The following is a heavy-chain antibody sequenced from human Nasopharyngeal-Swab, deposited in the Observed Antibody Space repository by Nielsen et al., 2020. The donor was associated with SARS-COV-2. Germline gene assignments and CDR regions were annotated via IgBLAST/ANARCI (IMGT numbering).Heavy chain of an antibody. J-gene: IGHJ6*02. D-gene: IGHD6-6*01. CDR1: GFTFNNYW. V-gene: IGHV3-7*01. CDR2: IKQDGSEK. CDR3: ARDSGSSSYYYYGMDV. Sequence: GESLKISCAGSGFTFNNYWMTWVRQAPGKGLELVATIKQDGSEKYYVDSVRGRFSISRDNAKNSLYLHMNSLRADDTAVYYCARDSGSSSYYYYGMDVWGQGTTVTVS.